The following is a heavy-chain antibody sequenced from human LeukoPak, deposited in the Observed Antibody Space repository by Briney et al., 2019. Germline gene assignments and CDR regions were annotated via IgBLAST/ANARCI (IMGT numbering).Heavy chain of an antibody. V-gene: IGHV1-69*04. CDR2: IIPKFGIA. D-gene: IGHD3-9*01. J-gene: IGHJ3*02. CDR3: ARSMYYDILTGYYTPSAFDI. CDR1: GGTINNDG. Sequence: SVKVSCKASGGTINNDGMNWVRQAPGQGLEWMGMIIPKFGIAHYAQKFQGRVTMTTDTSTSTAYMELRSLRSDDTAVYYCARSMYYDILTGYYTPSAFDIWGQGTMVTVSS.